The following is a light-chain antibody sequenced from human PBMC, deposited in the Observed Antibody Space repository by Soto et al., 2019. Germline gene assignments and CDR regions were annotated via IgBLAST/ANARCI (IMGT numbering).Light chain of an antibody. CDR1: QTITSW. CDR3: QQYNSYPYT. Sequence: DIQMTQSPSTLSASVGDRVTVTCRASQTITSWLAWYQQKPGKAPKLLIYKTSTLEDAVPSRFSGSGSGTEFTLTISSLQPDDFATYYCQQYNSYPYTFGQGTKLEI. J-gene: IGKJ2*01. CDR2: KTS. V-gene: IGKV1-5*03.